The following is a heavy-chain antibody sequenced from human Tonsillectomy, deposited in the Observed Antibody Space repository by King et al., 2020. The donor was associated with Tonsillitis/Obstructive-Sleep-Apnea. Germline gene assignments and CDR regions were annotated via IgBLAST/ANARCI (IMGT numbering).Heavy chain of an antibody. D-gene: IGHD2-15*01. J-gene: IGHJ6*03. Sequence: VQLQQWGAGLLKPSETLSLTCAVYGGSFSGYYWSWIRQPPGKGLEWIGEINHSGSTNYNPSLKSRVTISVDTSKNQFSLKLSSVTAADTAVYYCARVLEKCSGGSCYPRHYYYYYMDVWGKGTTVTVSS. CDR1: GGSFSGYY. V-gene: IGHV4-34*01. CDR3: ARVLEKCSGGSCYPRHYYYYYMDV. CDR2: INHSGST.